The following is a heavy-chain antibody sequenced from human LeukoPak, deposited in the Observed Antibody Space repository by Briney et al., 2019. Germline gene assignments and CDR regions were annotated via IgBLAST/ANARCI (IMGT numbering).Heavy chain of an antibody. CDR1: GXSISSYY. Sequence: SETLSLTCTVSGXSISSYYGSWIRQPPGKGLEWIGYFYYSGSTNYKPSLKSRVTISVDTSKNQFSLNLSSVTAADTAVYYCARLNAPHMYSSSWYSSRYYYGMDVWGQGTTVTVSS. D-gene: IGHD6-13*01. CDR2: FYYSGST. J-gene: IGHJ6*02. V-gene: IGHV4-59*08. CDR3: ARLNAPHMYSSSWYSSRYYYGMDV.